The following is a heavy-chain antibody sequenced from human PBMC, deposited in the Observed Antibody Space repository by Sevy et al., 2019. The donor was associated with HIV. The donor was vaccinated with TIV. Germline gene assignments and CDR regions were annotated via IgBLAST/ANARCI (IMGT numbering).Heavy chain of an antibody. CDR1: GFTFSNAW. J-gene: IGHJ4*02. V-gene: IGHV3-15*01. CDR2: IKSKTDGGTT. D-gene: IGHD3-22*01. CDR3: AKDSPIFGNYYDSSGFHFDY. Sequence: GGSLRLSCAASGFTFSNAWMSWVRQAPGKGLEWVGRIKSKTDGGTTDYAAPVKGRFTISRDDSKNTLYLQMNSLRAEDTAVYYCAKDSPIFGNYYDSSGFHFDYWGQGTLVTVSS.